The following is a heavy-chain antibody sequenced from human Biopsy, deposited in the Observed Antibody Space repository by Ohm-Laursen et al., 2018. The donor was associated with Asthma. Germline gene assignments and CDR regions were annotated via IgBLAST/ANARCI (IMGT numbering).Heavy chain of an antibody. CDR2: ISKDASTQ. J-gene: IGHJ3*02. Sequence: SLRLSYTASGFSFSNFAIHWVRQAPGKGLEWVGVISKDASTQDYADSVKGRFTMARDNSKNTLDLQMNSLREEDTAVYYCVRDGTDDAFDIWGQGTVVSASS. CDR1: GFSFSNFA. D-gene: IGHD1-1*01. V-gene: IGHV3-30*01. CDR3: VRDGTDDAFDI.